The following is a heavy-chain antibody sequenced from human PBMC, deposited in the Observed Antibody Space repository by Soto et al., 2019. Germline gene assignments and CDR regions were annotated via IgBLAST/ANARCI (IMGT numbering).Heavy chain of an antibody. J-gene: IGHJ5*01. CDR2: MTTDSGDT. D-gene: IGHD3-16*01. CDR3: ARDPFYGGFDS. V-gene: IGHV1-8*01. CDR1: GHTLASYD. Sequence: QVQLVQSGAEVRKPGASVKVSCKASGHTLASYDINWVRQATGQGLEWMGWMTTDSGDTGYAQKFQGRVTMDWDTSITTAYMELSSLRADDTAVYYCARDPFYGGFDSWGQGTLVTVSS.